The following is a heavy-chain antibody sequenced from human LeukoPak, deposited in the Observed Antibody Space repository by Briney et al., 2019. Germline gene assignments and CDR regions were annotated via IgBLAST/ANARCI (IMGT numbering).Heavy chain of an antibody. D-gene: IGHD3-10*01. Sequence: GGSLRLSCAVSGLTFSDYYMSWTRQAPGKGPELVSYISPSGSSIFYVDSVKGRFTISRDNAKNSLYLQMNSLRAEDTAVYYCARDLRGEFDYWGQGTLVTVSS. CDR1: GLTFSDYY. J-gene: IGHJ4*02. V-gene: IGHV3-11*01. CDR3: ARDLRGEFDY. CDR2: ISPSGSSI.